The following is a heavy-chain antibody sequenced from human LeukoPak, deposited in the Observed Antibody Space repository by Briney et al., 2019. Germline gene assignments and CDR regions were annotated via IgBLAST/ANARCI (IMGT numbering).Heavy chain of an antibody. CDR2: SIPIFGTA. D-gene: IGHD2-2*01. CDR3: ASPGYQLLFGTSMWFDP. V-gene: IGHV1-69*01. J-gene: IGHJ5*02. CDR1: GCTFSSYA. Sequence: ASVKLSCKASGCTFSSYAISWVRQAPGQGLEWIVGSIPIFGTANYAQKFQGRVTSTADESTSTAYKELSSLRSEDTAVYYCASPGYQLLFGTSMWFDPWGQGTLVTVPS.